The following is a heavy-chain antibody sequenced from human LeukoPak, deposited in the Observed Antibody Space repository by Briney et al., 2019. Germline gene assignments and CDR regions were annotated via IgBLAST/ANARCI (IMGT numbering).Heavy chain of an antibody. CDR3: ARQGAYTYGPGVY. J-gene: IGHJ4*02. D-gene: IGHD5-18*01. V-gene: IGHV4-39*01. Sequence: SETLSPTCTVSGGSISSSSYYWGWIRQPPGKGLEWIGSIYYSGSTYYNPSLKSRVTISVDTSKNQFSLRLSSVTAADTAVYYCARQGAYTYGPGVYWGQGTLVTVSS. CDR2: IYYSGST. CDR1: GGSISSSSYY.